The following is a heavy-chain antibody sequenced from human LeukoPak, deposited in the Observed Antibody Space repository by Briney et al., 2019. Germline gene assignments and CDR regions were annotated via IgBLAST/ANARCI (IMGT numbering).Heavy chain of an antibody. J-gene: IGHJ4*02. CDR1: GFTFSSYT. CDR3: AKSQAAPFGRLGELSLDY. CDR2: ISGSGGST. Sequence: TGGSLRLSCAASGFTFSSYTMSWVRQAPGKGLEWVSAISGSGGSTYYADSVKGRFTISRDNSKNTLYLQMNSLRAEDTAVYYCAKSQAAPFGRLGELSLDYWGQGTLVTVSS. D-gene: IGHD3-16*02. V-gene: IGHV3-23*01.